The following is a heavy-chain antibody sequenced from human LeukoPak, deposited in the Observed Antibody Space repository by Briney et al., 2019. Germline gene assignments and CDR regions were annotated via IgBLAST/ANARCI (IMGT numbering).Heavy chain of an antibody. D-gene: IGHD3-3*01. CDR3: ARHQLSLDFWSGYYPLDY. Sequence: SETLSLTCTVSGGSISSSSYYWGWIRQPPGKGLEWIGSIYYSGSTYYNPSLKSRVTISVDTSKNQFSLKLSSVTAADTAVYYCARHQLSLDFWSGYYPLDYWGQGTLVTVSS. J-gene: IGHJ4*02. CDR1: GGSISSSSYY. CDR2: IYYSGST. V-gene: IGHV4-39*01.